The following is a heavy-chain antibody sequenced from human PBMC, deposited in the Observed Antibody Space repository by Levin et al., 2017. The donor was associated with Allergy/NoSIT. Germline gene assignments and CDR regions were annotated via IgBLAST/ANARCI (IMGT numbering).Heavy chain of an antibody. CDR1: GYSFTSYW. CDR2: IYPGDSDT. J-gene: IGHJ6*02. D-gene: IGHD3-22*01. V-gene: IGHV5-51*01. CDR3: ASAAYDSSGYYSYYYGMDV. Sequence: GESLKISCKGSGYSFTSYWIGWVRQMPGKGLEWMGIIYPGDSDTRYSPSFQGQVTISADKSISTAYLQWSSLKASDTAMYYCASAAYDSSGYYSYYYGMDVWGQGTTVTVSS.